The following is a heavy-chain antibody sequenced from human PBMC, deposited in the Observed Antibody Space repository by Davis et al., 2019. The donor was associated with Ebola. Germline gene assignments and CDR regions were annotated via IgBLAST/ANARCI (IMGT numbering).Heavy chain of an antibody. CDR1: GFTFTIA. CDR3: ARIEAYGAGNYFEY. D-gene: IGHD3-10*01. CDR2: ISGNGGAT. J-gene: IGHJ4*02. Sequence: GESLKISCAASGFTFTIAMHWVRQAPGKGLEWVSVISGNGGATSYADSVKGRFTISRDTSTVYLQMNSLRAEDTAVYYCARIEAYGAGNYFEYWGRGTPVTISS. V-gene: IGHV3-23*01.